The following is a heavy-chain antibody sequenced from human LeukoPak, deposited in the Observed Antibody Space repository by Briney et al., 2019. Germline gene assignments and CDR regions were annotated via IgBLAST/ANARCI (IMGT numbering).Heavy chain of an antibody. CDR1: GGSISSYY. V-gene: IGHV4-59*01. J-gene: IGHJ4*02. CDR2: IYYSGST. D-gene: IGHD5-18*01. CDR3: ARDPGSYGYYFDY. Sequence: PSETLSLTCTVSGGSISSYYWSWIRQPPGKGLEWIGYIYYSGSTNYNPSLKSRVTISVDTSKNQFSLKLSSVTAADTAVYCCARDPGSYGYYFDYWGQGTLVTVSS.